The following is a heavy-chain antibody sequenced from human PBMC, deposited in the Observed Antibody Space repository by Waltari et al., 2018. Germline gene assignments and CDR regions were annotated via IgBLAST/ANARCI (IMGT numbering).Heavy chain of an antibody. Sequence: QVQLQQWGAGLLKPSETLSLTCAVYGVSFSGYYWSWIRQPPGKGLEWIGEINHSGSTNYNPSLKSRVTISVDTSKNQFSLKLSSVTAADTAVYYCASPGGNYYDSSGSDYWGQGTLVTVSS. J-gene: IGHJ4*02. V-gene: IGHV4-34*01. CDR2: INHSGST. CDR3: ASPGGNYYDSSGSDY. CDR1: GVSFSGYY. D-gene: IGHD3-22*01.